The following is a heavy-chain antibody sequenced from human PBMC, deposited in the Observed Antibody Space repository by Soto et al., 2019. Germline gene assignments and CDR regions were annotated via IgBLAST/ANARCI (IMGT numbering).Heavy chain of an antibody. D-gene: IGHD3-10*01. J-gene: IGHJ6*02. CDR1: GYTFTSYG. V-gene: IGHV1-18*04. CDR3: ARVMEFGGDPPRYYYYYGMDV. CDR2: ISAYNGNT. Sequence: GASVKVSCKASGYTFTSYGISWVRQAPGQGLEWMGWISAYNGNTNYAQKLQGRVTMTTDTSTSTAYMELRSLRSDDTAVYYCARVMEFGGDPPRYYYYYGMDVWGQGTTVTVSS.